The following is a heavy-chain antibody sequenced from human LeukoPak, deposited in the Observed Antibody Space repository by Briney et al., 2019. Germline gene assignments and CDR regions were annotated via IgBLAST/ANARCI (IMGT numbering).Heavy chain of an antibody. CDR2: IYYSGST. D-gene: IGHD3-22*01. CDR3: ARGLSFFDL. CDR1: GGSISSYY. V-gene: IGHV4-59*01. J-gene: IGHJ5*02. Sequence: PSETLSLTCILSGGSISSYYWSWIRQPPEKGLEWIGYIYYSGSTNYNPSFKSRVTISIDTSKNQFSLKLSSVTAADTAVYYCARGLSFFDLWGQGTLVTVSS.